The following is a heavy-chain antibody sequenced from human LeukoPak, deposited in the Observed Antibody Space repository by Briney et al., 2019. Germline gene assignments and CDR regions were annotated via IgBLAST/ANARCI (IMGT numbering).Heavy chain of an antibody. D-gene: IGHD7-27*01. Sequence: PSETLSLTCTVSGGYISSYYWSWIRQPPGEGLEWIGYVYYTGSTNYNPSLKSRVSISVDTSKNQFSLNLTSVTAADTAVYYCASNTGTVFDYWGQGALVTVSS. V-gene: IGHV4-59*01. CDR1: GGYISSYY. J-gene: IGHJ4*02. CDR2: VYYTGST. CDR3: ASNTGTVFDY.